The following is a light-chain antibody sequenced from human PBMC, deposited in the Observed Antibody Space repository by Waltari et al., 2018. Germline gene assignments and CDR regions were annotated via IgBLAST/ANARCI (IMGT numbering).Light chain of an antibody. CDR1: QDISNY. CDR2: DAS. V-gene: IGKV1-33*01. Sequence: DIQMTQSPSSLSASVGDRVTITCQASQDISNYLTWYQQKPGKAPKFLIYDASNLETGVPSRFRGSGSGTVFTFTINSLQPEDFATYYCQQYHNLPPTFGGGTKVEIK. CDR3: QQYHNLPPT. J-gene: IGKJ4*01.